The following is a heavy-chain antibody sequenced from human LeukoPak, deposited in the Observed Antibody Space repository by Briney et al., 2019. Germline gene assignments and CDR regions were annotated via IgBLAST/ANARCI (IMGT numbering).Heavy chain of an antibody. CDR1: GFTFSSYA. Sequence: KPGGSLRLSCAASGFTFSSYAMNWVRQAPGKGLEWVGHIKSKADGGTTDYAASVKGRFTISRDDSKNTLYMQMNSLKIEDTAVYYCTTDHQYGFWSSYTNCFDPWGQGTLVTVSS. V-gene: IGHV3-15*07. CDR2: IKSKADGGTT. J-gene: IGHJ5*02. CDR3: TTDHQYGFWSSYTNCFDP. D-gene: IGHD3-3*01.